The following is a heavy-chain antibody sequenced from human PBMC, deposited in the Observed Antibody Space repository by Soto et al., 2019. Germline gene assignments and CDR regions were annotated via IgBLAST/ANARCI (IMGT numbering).Heavy chain of an antibody. D-gene: IGHD2-2*01. V-gene: IGHV4-34*01. CDR2: INHSGST. CDR1: GGSFSGYY. J-gene: IGHJ4*02. CDR3: ARVQDGCRDCSSASCDYPFVY. Sequence: SETLSLTCAVYGGSFSGYYWSWIRQPPGKGLEWIGEINHSGSTNYNPSLKSRVTISVDTSKNQFSLKLSSVTAADTAVYYCARVQDGCRDCSSASCDYPFVYWGQGILVSV.